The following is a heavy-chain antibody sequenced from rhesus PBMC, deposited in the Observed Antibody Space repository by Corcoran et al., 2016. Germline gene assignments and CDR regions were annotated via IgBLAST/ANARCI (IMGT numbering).Heavy chain of an antibody. CDR3: SSLSPTYSGNWNYRFDV. Sequence: QVQLQESCPGLVTHSETLSLTCAVSGGSLRDSSFWTWIRPPQRHGLDCIGNIYGNMASTYYNPSLKSRVTSSKDTSKNQFFLKLSAVTAADTAGYYCSSLSPTYSGNWNYRFDVWGAGVVVTVSS. D-gene: IGHD6-25*01. V-gene: IGHV4S9*01. J-gene: IGHJ5-1*01. CDR2: IYGNMAST. CDR1: GGSLRDSSF.